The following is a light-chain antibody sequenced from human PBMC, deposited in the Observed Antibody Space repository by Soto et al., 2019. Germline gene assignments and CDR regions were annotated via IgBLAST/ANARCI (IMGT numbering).Light chain of an antibody. Sequence: DIVVTKSPDSLAVSLGERATINCKSSQSVLYSSNKKNSLAWYQQKSGQSPKVLIYWASTRESGVPDRFSGSGSGTDFTLTISSLQAEDAAVYYCQQSYSTPRTFGQRTKVEIK. CDR2: WAS. CDR1: QSVLYSSNKKNS. J-gene: IGKJ1*01. CDR3: QQSYSTPRT. V-gene: IGKV4-1*01.